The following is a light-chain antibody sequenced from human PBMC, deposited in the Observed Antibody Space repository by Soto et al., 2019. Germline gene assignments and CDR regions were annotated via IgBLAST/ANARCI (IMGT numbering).Light chain of an antibody. CDR3: QVWDTSSDHYV. J-gene: IGLJ1*01. Sequence: SSELTQPPSVSVAPGQTARITCGGNNIGNKNVHWYQQRPGQAPVLVVYDDSDRPSGIPERFSGSNSGNTATLTISRVEAGDEADYYCQVWDTSSDHYVFGTGTKLTVL. V-gene: IGLV3-21*02. CDR1: NIGNKN. CDR2: DDS.